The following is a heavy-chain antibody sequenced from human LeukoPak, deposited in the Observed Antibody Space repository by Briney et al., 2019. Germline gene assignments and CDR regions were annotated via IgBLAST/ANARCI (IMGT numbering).Heavy chain of an antibody. CDR1: GGSISTYD. J-gene: IGHJ1*01. D-gene: IGHD4-17*01. CDR2: IYYIGST. CDR3: ARAAVTTSRYFQH. Sequence: PSETLSLTCTVSGGSISTYDWSWIRQPPGKGLEWIGYIYYIGSTNYNPSLKSRVTISVDTSKNQSSLKLSSVTAADTAVYYCARAAVTTSRYFQHWGQGTLVTVSS. V-gene: IGHV4-59*01.